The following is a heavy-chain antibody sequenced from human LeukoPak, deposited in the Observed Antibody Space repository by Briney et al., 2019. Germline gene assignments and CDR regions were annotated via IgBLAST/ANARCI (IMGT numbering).Heavy chain of an antibody. Sequence: ASVKVSCRASGYTFTDYALHWVRQAPGQSLEWMGWITTGRGETRYSQEFQRRITFTRDTSASTVYMDLSDLRSEDTAVYYCARGGKQWRGGNYFDSWGQGTLVAVSS. V-gene: IGHV1-3*03. D-gene: IGHD6-19*01. J-gene: IGHJ4*02. CDR3: ARGGKQWRGGNYFDS. CDR1: GYTFTDYA. CDR2: ITTGRGET.